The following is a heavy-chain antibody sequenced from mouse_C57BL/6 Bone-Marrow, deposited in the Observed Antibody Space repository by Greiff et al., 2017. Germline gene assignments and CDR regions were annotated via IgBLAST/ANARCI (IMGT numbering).Heavy chain of an antibody. Sequence: VQLQQSGAELLKPGASVKISCKASGYAFSNYWMNWVKQRPGQGLEWIGQIYPGDGDINYNAKFKGKATLTADTSSSTAYMQLSSLTSEDSAVYGGGRGDYWGQGTLVTVSS. V-gene: IGHV1-80*01. CDR1: GYAFSNYW. J-gene: IGHJ3*01. CDR3: GRGDY. CDR2: IYPGDGDI.